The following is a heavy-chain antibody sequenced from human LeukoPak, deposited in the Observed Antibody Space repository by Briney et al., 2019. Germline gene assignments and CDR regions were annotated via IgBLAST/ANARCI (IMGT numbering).Heavy chain of an antibody. Sequence: SETLSLTCAVYGGSFSGYYWSWIRQPPGKGLEWIGEINHSGSTNYNPSLKSRVTISVDTSKNQFSLKLSSVTAADTAVYYCARAIAAADNWGQGTLVTVSS. V-gene: IGHV4-34*01. CDR3: ARAIAAADN. D-gene: IGHD6-13*01. CDR1: GGSFSGYY. J-gene: IGHJ4*02. CDR2: INHSGST.